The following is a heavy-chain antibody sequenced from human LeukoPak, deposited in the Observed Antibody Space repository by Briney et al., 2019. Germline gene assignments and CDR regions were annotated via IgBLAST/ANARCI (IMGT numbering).Heavy chain of an antibody. V-gene: IGHV4-34*01. J-gene: IGHJ6*02. CDR2: INHSGST. CDR1: GGSFSGYY. Sequence: PSETLSLTCAVYGGSFSGYYWSWIRQPPGKGLEWIGEINHSGSTNYNPSLKSRVTISVDTSKNQFSLKLSSVTAADTAVYYCARPSAPNSYGYPLSYGMDVWGQGTTVTVSS. D-gene: IGHD5-18*01. CDR3: ARPSAPNSYGYPLSYGMDV.